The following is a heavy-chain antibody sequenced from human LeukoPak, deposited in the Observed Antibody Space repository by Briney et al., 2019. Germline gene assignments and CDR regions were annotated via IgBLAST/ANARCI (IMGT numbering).Heavy chain of an antibody. D-gene: IGHD3-9*01. CDR2: IYPADSDT. V-gene: IGHV5-51*01. Sequence: GESPKISCKGSGYSFTSYWIAWVRQMPRKGLEWMGIIYPADSDTRYSPSFQGQVTISADKSISTAYLQWSSLKASDTAMYYCARHSDWRFDYWGQGTLVTVSS. CDR1: GYSFTSYW. CDR3: ARHSDWRFDY. J-gene: IGHJ4*02.